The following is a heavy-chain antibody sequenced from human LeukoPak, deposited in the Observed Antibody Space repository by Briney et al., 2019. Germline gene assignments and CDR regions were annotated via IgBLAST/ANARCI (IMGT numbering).Heavy chain of an antibody. CDR3: XXXXYSGTYGDTYYYYMDV. V-gene: IGHV3-21*01. Sequence: PGGSLRLSCAASGFSFSSYNMNWVRQTPGKGLEWVSSITSSSTYTFYADSVKGRFTISRDNARNSLYLQMNSLRAEDTAVYYXXXXXYSGTYGDTYYYYMDVWGKGTTVTISS. J-gene: IGHJ6*03. CDR2: ITSSSTYT. D-gene: IGHD1-26*01. CDR1: GFSFSSYN.